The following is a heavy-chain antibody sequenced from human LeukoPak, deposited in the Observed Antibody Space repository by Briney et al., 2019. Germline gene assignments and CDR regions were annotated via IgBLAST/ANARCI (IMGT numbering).Heavy chain of an antibody. CDR1: GFTFRSYS. D-gene: IGHD1-26*01. CDR2: ISSSSTHL. V-gene: IGHV3-21*01. CDR3: ARDLIVEGTAILGY. Sequence: PGGSLRLSXAASGFTFRSYSMNWVRQAPGKGLEWVSSISSSSTHLYHADSVKGRFAISRDNAKNSLYLQMNSLRAEDTAVYYCARDLIVEGTAILGYWGQGTLVTVSS. J-gene: IGHJ4*02.